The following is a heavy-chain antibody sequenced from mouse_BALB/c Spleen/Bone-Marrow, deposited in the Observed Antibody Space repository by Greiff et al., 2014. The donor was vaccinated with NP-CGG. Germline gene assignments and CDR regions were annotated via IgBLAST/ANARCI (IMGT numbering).Heavy chain of an antibody. CDR3: ARGNGEAMDY. Sequence: VQLQESGAELAKPGASVKMSCKASGYTFTSYWMHWVKQRPGQGLEWIGYINPRIGYTEYNQKFKDKATLTADKSSSTAYMQLSSLTSEDSAVYYCARGNGEAMDYWGQGTSVTVSS. V-gene: IGHV1-7*01. J-gene: IGHJ4*01. CDR2: INPRIGYT. CDR1: GYTFTSYW.